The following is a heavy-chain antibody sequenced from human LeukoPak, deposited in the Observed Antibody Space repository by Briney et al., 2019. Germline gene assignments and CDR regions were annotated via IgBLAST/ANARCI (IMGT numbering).Heavy chain of an antibody. D-gene: IGHD1-26*01. J-gene: IGHJ4*02. CDR3: ARDRSGSYLSGPPDY. CDR1: GFTFSSYG. V-gene: IGHV3-30*03. CDR2: VSYDGSNK. Sequence: GGSLRLSCAASGFTFSSYGMHWVRQAPGKGLEWVAVVSYDGSNKYYVDSVKGRFTISRDNSKNTLYLQMNSLRGEDTAVYYCARDRSGSYLSGPPDYWGQGTLVTVSS.